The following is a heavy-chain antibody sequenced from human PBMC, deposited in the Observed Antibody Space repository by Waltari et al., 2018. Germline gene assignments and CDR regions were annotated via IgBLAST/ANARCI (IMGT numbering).Heavy chain of an antibody. D-gene: IGHD3-10*01. V-gene: IGHV4-59*01. J-gene: IGHJ6*03. CDR1: GGSIRSYY. CDR3: ARDHGSGLYYMDV. Sequence: QVQLPESGPGLGKPSVTLSLTCTVPGGSIRSYYWSWIRQPPGKGLEWIGYIYYSGSTNYNPSLKSRVTISVDTSKNQFSLKLSSVTAADTAVYYCARDHGSGLYYMDVWGKGTTVTVSS. CDR2: IYYSGST.